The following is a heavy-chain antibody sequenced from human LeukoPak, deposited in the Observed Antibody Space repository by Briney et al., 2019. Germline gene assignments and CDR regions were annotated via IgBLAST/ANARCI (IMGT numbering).Heavy chain of an antibody. J-gene: IGHJ5*02. CDR3: ARDLGVVPAAIVGWFDP. D-gene: IGHD2-2*02. CDR1: GYTFTGYY. CDR2: INPNSGGT. V-gene: IGHV1-2*02. Sequence: ASVKVSCKASGYTFTGYYMHWVRQAPGQGLEWMGWINPNSGGTNCAQKFQGRVTMTRDTSISTAYMELSRLRSDDTAVYYCARDLGVVPAAIVGWFDPWGQGTLVTVSS.